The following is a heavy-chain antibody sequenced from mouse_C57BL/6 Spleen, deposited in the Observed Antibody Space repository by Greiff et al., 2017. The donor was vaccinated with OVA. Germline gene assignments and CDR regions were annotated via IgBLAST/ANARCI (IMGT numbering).Heavy chain of an antibody. CDR2: IWSGGST. Sequence: VQLQESGPGLVQPSQSLSITCTVSGFSLSSYGVHWVRQSPGKGLAWLGVIWSGGSTDYNAAFISRLGNSKDNSKIQVIYKMNGLQADDTAIYYCARRPLTGYAMDYWGQGTSVTVSS. CDR3: ARRPLTGYAMDY. J-gene: IGHJ4*01. D-gene: IGHD4-1*01. CDR1: GFSLSSYG. V-gene: IGHV2-2*01.